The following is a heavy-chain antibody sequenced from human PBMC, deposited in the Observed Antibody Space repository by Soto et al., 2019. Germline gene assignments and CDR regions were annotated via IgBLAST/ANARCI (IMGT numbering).Heavy chain of an antibody. CDR3: ATSREWLRFDAFDI. V-gene: IGHV4-59*01. D-gene: IGHD5-12*01. J-gene: IGHJ3*02. Sequence: PSETLSLTCTVSGGSISRYYWSWIRQTPGKGLEWIGYIYDTGSTNNNPSLKSRVTISLDTSKNQFYLRLSSVTAADTAVYYCATSREWLRFDAFDIWGHGTMVTVS. CDR2: IYDTGST. CDR1: GGSISRYY.